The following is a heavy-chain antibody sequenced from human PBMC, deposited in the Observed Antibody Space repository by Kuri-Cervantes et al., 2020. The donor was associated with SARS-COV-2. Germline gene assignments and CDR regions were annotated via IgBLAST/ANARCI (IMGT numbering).Heavy chain of an antibody. CDR1: GFTFSSYS. D-gene: IGHD2-2*01. CDR2: ISSSSSYI. V-gene: IGHV3-21*01. Sequence: ESLKISCAASGFTFSSYSMNWVRQAPGKGLEWVSSISSSSSYIYYADSVKGRFTISRDNAKNSLYLQMNSLRAEDTAVYYCARVIPAAILLTGSGSNWFDPWGQGTLVTVSS. CDR3: ARVIPAAILLTGSGSNWFDP. J-gene: IGHJ5*02.